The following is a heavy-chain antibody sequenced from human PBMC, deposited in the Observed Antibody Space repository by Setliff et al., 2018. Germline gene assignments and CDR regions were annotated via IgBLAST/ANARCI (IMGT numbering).Heavy chain of an antibody. CDR2: IDWDDDK. CDR1: GFSLSTSGMC. CDR3: ARTSGASTYVDY. D-gene: IGHD6-25*01. J-gene: IGHJ4*02. Sequence: GSGPTLVNPTQTLTLTCTFSGFSLSTSGMCVSWIRQPPGKALEWLGRIDWDDDKFYSTSLKTRLTISKDTSKNQVVLTMTNMDAVDTATYYCARTSGASTYVDYWGQGTLVTVSS. V-gene: IGHV2-70*17.